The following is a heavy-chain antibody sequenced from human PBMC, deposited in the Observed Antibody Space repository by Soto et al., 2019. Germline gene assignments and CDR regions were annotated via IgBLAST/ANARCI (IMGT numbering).Heavy chain of an antibody. J-gene: IGHJ6*02. Sequence: SETRSLTCTVSGGSISSSSYYWGWIRQPPGKGLEWIGSIYYSGSTYYNPSLKSRVTISVDTSKNQFSLKLSSVTAADTAVYYCANDYGDYENYYYYGMDVWGQGTTVTVSS. CDR3: ANDYGDYENYYYYGMDV. CDR1: GGSISSSSYY. D-gene: IGHD4-17*01. CDR2: IYYSGST. V-gene: IGHV4-39*01.